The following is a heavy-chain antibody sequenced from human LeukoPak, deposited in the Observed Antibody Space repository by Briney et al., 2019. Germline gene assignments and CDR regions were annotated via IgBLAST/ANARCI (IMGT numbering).Heavy chain of an antibody. D-gene: IGHD1-7*01. CDR2: ISSSSSYT. V-gene: IGHV3-21*01. Sequence: PGGSLRLSCAASGFTFSSYSMNWVRQAPGKGLEWVSSISSSSSYTYYADSVKGRFTISRDNAKNSLYLQMNSLRAEDTAVYYCARDGPLFAWNSYYFDYWGQGTLVTVSS. CDR3: ARDGPLFAWNSYYFDY. CDR1: GFTFSSYS. J-gene: IGHJ4*02.